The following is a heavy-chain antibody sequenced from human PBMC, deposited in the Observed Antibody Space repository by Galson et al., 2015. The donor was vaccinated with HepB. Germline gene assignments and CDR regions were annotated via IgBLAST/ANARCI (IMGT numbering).Heavy chain of an antibody. V-gene: IGHV3-23*01. J-gene: IGHJ4*02. CDR3: AKDRDYYDSNGYYYFFS. D-gene: IGHD3-22*01. Sequence: SLRLSCAASGFIFSNFAMGWVRQAPGKGLQWVSSISSSGGATYYADSVKGRFTISRDNSKNTLYLQMNSLRADDTAVFYCAKDRDYYDSNGYYYFFSWGQGTLVTVSS. CDR1: GFIFSNFA. CDR2: ISSSGGAT.